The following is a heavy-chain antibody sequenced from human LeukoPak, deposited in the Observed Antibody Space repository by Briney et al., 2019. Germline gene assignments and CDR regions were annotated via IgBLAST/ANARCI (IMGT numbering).Heavy chain of an antibody. V-gene: IGHV3-23*01. CDR2: ISDNGGST. Sequence: PGGSLRLSCAASKFTFSSYAMNWVRQAPGKGLEWVSSISDNGGSTYYADSVKGRFTISRDNSKNTLYLQMNSLRADDTAVYYCAKGNYYGSGSYPLPEEDYWGQGTLVTVSS. CDR3: AKGNYYGSGSYPLPEEDY. J-gene: IGHJ4*02. D-gene: IGHD3-10*01. CDR1: KFTFSSYA.